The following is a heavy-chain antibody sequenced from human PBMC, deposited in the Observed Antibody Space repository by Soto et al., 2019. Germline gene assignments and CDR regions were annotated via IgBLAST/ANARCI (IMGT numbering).Heavy chain of an antibody. CDR2: INHSGST. J-gene: IGHJ4*02. V-gene: IGHV4-34*01. Sequence: SETLSLTCAVYGGSFIGYCWTWIRQPPGTGLEWIGEINHSGSTNYNPSLKSRVTISVDTSKNQFSLKLTSVTAADTAVYYCARDKITGLFDYWGQGTLLTRLL. CDR1: GGSFIGYC. D-gene: IGHD2-8*02. CDR3: ARDKITGLFDY.